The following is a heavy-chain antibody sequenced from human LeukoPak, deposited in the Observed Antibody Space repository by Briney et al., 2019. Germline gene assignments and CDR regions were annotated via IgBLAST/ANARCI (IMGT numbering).Heavy chain of an antibody. CDR1: GFTFSSYS. V-gene: IGHV3-30*03. CDR2: ISYDGRNK. J-gene: IGHJ4*02. CDR3: VSLGYSSSSVRY. D-gene: IGHD6-6*01. Sequence: GGSLRLSCAASGFTFSSYSMNWVRQAPGKGLEWVAVISYDGRNKNYADSVKGRFTISRDNSKNTLYLQMNSLRAEDTAVYFCVSLGYSSSSVRYWGQGTLVTVSS.